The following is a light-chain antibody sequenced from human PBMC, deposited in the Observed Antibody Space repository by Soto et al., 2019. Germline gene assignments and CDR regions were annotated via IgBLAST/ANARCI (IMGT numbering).Light chain of an antibody. CDR1: QSVSSN. Sequence: EIVMTQSPATLSVSPGERATLSCRASQSVSSNLAWYQQKPGQAPRLLIYGASTRATGIPARFSGSGSGTECTLTISSLQSEDFAVYYCQQYNNWPPYTFGQGTKLDIK. J-gene: IGKJ2*01. V-gene: IGKV3-15*01. CDR3: QQYNNWPPYT. CDR2: GAS.